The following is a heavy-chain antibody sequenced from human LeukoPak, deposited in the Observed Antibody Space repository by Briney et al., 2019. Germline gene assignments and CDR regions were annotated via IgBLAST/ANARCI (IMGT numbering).Heavy chain of an antibody. CDR3: ARGVGATHFDC. CDR1: GFAFSSYS. J-gene: IGHJ4*02. D-gene: IGHD1-26*01. V-gene: IGHV3-21*06. Sequence: PGGSLRLSCEASGFAFSSYSMNWVRQAPGRGPEWVSLISTTSTSIYYADSVKGRFTVSRDNAKNSLYLQMNSLRAEDMAVYYCARGVGATHFDCWGQGTLVTVST. CDR2: ISTTSTSI.